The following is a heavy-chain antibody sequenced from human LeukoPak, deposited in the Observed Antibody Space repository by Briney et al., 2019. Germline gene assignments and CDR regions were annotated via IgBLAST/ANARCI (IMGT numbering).Heavy chain of an antibody. CDR1: GYTFTSYG. CDR3: ARVGCSGGSCSLLEDYYYYGMDV. Sequence: GGSVKVSCKASGYTFTSYGISWVRQAPGQGLEWMGWISAYNGNTNYAQKLQSRVTMTTDTSTSTAYMELRSLRSDDTAVYYCARVGCSGGSCSLLEDYYYYGMDVWGQGTTVTVSS. V-gene: IGHV1-18*01. CDR2: ISAYNGNT. J-gene: IGHJ6*02. D-gene: IGHD2-15*01.